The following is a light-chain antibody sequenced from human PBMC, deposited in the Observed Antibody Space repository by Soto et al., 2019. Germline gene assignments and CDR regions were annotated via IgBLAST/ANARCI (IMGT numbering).Light chain of an antibody. J-gene: IGLJ3*02. CDR2: DIG. CDR3: SSYTTINNLWV. V-gene: IGLV2-14*03. Sequence: QSALTQPASVSVSPGQSVTISCTGISRDVGAYNFVSWYQQHPGRAPKLIIYDIGDRPSGVSSRFSGSRSGSTASLTISGLQAEDEADYYCSSYTTINNLWVFGGGTKVTVL. CDR1: SRDVGAYNF.